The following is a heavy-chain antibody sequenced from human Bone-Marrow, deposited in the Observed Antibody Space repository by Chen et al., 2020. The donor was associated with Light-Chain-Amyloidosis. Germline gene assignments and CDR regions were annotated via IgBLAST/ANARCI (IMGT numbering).Heavy chain of an antibody. D-gene: IGHD3-22*01. CDR1: GFTFSSSG. Sequence: QVQLVESGGGVVQPGRSLRLSCAASGFTFSSSGMHWVRQAPGKGLEWVAVISYDGSNKYYADSVKGRFTISRDNSKNTLYLQMNSLRAEDTAVYYCAKEWNTMIVVARPRGIDYWGQGTLVTVSS. CDR2: ISYDGSNK. V-gene: IGHV3-30*18. J-gene: IGHJ4*02. CDR3: AKEWNTMIVVARPRGIDY.